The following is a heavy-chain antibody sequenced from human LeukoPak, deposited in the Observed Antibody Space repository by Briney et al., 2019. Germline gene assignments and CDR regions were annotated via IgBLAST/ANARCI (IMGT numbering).Heavy chain of an antibody. Sequence: PGGSLRLSCAASGLTFSSYGMHWVRQAPGKGLEGVAVISYDGSNKYYADSVKGRFTISRDNSKNTLYLQMNSLRAEDTAVYYCAKTSASGGSYGLDYWGQGTLVTVSS. J-gene: IGHJ4*02. V-gene: IGHV3-30*18. CDR2: ISYDGSNK. D-gene: IGHD2-15*01. CDR3: AKTSASGGSYGLDY. CDR1: GLTFSSYG.